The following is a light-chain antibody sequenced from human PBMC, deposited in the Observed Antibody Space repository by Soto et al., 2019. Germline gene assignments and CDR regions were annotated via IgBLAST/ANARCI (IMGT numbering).Light chain of an antibody. CDR1: QSISSW. J-gene: IGKJ4*01. CDR3: QQYNSYGLP. Sequence: DIQMTQSPSTLSASVGDRVSITCRASQSISSWLAWYQPRPGQAPNLLTYKASTLQSGVPSRFSGSGSGTEFTLTISSLQPDDFATYYCQQYNSYGLPFGGGTKVEIK. V-gene: IGKV1-5*03. CDR2: KAS.